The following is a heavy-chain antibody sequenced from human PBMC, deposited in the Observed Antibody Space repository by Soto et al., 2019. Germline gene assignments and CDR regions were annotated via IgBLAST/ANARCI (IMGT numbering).Heavy chain of an antibody. CDR2: ISGSGGST. V-gene: IGHV3-23*01. J-gene: IGHJ3*02. CDR3: AKDAYVFKMGRRLAAFDI. CDR1: GFTFSSYA. Sequence: GGSLRLSCAASGFTFSSYAMSWVRQAPGKGLEWVSAISGSGGSTYYADSVKGRFTISRDNSKNTLYLQMNSLRAEDTAVYYCAKDAYVFKMGRRLAAFDIWGQGTMVTVSS. D-gene: IGHD3-10*01.